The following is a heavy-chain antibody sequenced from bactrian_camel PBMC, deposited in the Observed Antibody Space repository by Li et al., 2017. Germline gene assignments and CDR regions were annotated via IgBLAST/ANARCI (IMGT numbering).Heavy chain of an antibody. CDR3: AARETINCPIDMSDGIGFRNY. D-gene: IGHD1*01. V-gene: IGHV3S6*01. CDR2: IESDGRQT. CDR1: YTYSDFC. J-gene: IGHJ4*01. Sequence: HVQLVESGGGSVQAGGSLKLSCTATYTYSDFCMGWFRQAPGKSREGVAAIESDGRQTYYADSVKGRFTISKDNAKRNTLILQMNSLKPEDTAIYYCAARETINCPIDMSDGIGFRNYWGQGTQVTVS.